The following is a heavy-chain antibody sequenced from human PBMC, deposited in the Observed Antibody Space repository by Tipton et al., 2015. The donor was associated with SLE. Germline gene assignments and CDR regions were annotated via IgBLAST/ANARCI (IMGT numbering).Heavy chain of an antibody. V-gene: IGHV4-39*07. CDR3: AGAWQGYCSGGTCYVLDY. D-gene: IGHD2-15*01. CDR1: GGSISSSSYY. CDR2: IYTSGST. Sequence: TLSLTCTVSGGSISSSSYYWGWIRQPPGKGLEWIGSIYTSGSTNYNPSLKSRVTISVDTSKNQFSLKLRSVTAADTAVYYCAGAWQGYCSGGTCYVLDYWGQGTLVTVSS. J-gene: IGHJ4*02.